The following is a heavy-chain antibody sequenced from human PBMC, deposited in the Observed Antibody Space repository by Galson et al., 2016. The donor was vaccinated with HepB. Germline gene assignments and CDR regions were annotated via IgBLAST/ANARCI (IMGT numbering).Heavy chain of an antibody. CDR2: VSHSSTYV. D-gene: IGHD6-6*01. Sequence: SLRLSCAASGFTFDNYTMNWLRQAPGKGLEWVSSVSHSSTYVYYADSVEVRFTISRDNAKNSLYPEMNSLRVEDTAVFYCARSLGWYFDVWGRGTLVTVS. V-gene: IGHV3-21*01. CDR1: GFTFDNYT. CDR3: ARSLGWYFDV. J-gene: IGHJ2*01.